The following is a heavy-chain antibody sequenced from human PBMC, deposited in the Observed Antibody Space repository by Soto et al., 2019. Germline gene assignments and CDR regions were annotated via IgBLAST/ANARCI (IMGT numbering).Heavy chain of an antibody. Sequence: QVQLVQSGAEVKKPGSSVKVSCKASGGIFSTYAISWLRQAPGQGLEWMGGIIPIFGTPNYAQRFQGRVTITADESTSTSYMELSRLKSEDKAVYYCARDRDDYGSGNYYNRMDFWGQGTLVTVSS. CDR3: ARDRDDYGSGNYYNRMDF. CDR2: IIPIFGTP. J-gene: IGHJ4*02. CDR1: GGIFSTYA. V-gene: IGHV1-69*01. D-gene: IGHD3-10*01.